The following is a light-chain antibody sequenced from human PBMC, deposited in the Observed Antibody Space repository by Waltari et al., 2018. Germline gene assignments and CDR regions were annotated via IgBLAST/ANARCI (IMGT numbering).Light chain of an antibody. CDR3: QKYGTLPAT. Sequence: IVSTQSPGIRTSSRGERATLSCRASQRVSRTLAWYQQKPGQAPSLLIYDASSRATGIPDRFSGSGSGTDFSLTISRLEPEDFAVYYCQKYGTLPATFGQGTKVEIK. J-gene: IGKJ1*01. V-gene: IGKV3-20*01. CDR2: DAS. CDR1: QRVSRT.